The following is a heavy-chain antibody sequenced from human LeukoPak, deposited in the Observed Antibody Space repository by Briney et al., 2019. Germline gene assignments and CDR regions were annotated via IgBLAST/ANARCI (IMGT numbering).Heavy chain of an antibody. V-gene: IGHV5-51*01. CDR1: GYSFTSYW. CDR2: IYPSDSDT. J-gene: IGHJ4*02. Sequence: GESLQISCKGSGYSFTSYWIGWVRQTPGKGLEWMGLIYPSDSDTKYSPSFQGQVAISADKSISTAYLQWSSLKASDSAMYYCARRVGSSGWNYWGQGTLVTVSS. CDR3: ARRVGSSGWNY. D-gene: IGHD6-19*01.